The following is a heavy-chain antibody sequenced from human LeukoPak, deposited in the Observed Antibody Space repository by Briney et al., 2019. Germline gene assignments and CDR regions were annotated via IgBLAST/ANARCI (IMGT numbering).Heavy chain of an antibody. CDR3: AREVVVIAPPPRYYYYYMDV. CDR1: GGSFSGYY. Sequence: SETLSLTCAVYGGSFSGYYWSWIRQPPGKGLEWIGEINHSGNTNCNPSLKSRVTISVDTSKNQFSLKLSSVTAADTAVYYCAREVVVIAPPPRYYYYYMDVWGKGTTATVSS. J-gene: IGHJ6*03. V-gene: IGHV4-34*01. D-gene: IGHD2-21*01. CDR2: INHSGNT.